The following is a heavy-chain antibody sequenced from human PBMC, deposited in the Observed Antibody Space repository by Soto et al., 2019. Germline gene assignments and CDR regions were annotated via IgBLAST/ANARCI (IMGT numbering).Heavy chain of an antibody. CDR3: ARDSVSTIGDFDN. V-gene: IGHV1-2*02. J-gene: IGHJ4*02. D-gene: IGHD5-12*01. CDR2: INPNSGAT. Sequence: QVQLVQSGAEMKKPGASVTVSCKASGYSFTGYYLRWVRQAPGQGLEWLGWINPNSGATNHAQKFQGRVTMTRDRSITTAYMDLNRLTSDDTAVYYCARDSVSTIGDFDNWGQGTLLSVFS. CDR1: GYSFTGYY.